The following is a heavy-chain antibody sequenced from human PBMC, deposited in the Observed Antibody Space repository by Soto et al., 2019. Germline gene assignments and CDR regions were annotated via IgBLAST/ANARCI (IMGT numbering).Heavy chain of an antibody. CDR2: IRSKANSYAT. Sequence: EVQLVESGGGLVQPGGSLKLSCAASGFTFSGSAMHWVRQASGKGLEWVGRIRSKANSYATAYAASVKGRFTISRDDSKNTAYLQMNSLKTEDTAVYYCYYILFGDAFDIWGQGTMVTVSS. V-gene: IGHV3-73*02. J-gene: IGHJ3*02. D-gene: IGHD3-10*02. CDR3: YYILFGDAFDI. CDR1: GFTFSGSA.